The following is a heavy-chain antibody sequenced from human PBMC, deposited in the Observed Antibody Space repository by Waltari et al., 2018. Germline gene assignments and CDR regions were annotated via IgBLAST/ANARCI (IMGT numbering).Heavy chain of an antibody. CDR3: ARVQVAASSDDAFDI. D-gene: IGHD2-15*01. CDR2: IYHSGST. J-gene: IGHJ3*02. V-gene: IGHV4-4*02. CDR1: GGSISSSNW. Sequence: QVQLQESGPGLVKPSGTLSLTCAVSGGSISSSNWWSWFRQPPGKGLEWIGEIYHSGSTTYNPSLKSRVTISVDKSKNQFSLKLSSVTAADTAVYYCARVQVAASSDDAFDIWGQGTMVTVSS.